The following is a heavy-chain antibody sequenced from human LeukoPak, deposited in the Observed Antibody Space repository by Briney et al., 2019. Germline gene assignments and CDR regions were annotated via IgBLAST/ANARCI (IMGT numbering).Heavy chain of an antibody. Sequence: PSETLSLTCSVWGGSIRSCYWSGMRQSPGKGLEWIGYIYYSGCTNYNPSLKSRVTQSVDTSKNQFSLKLGAVKARRTGAYFSGSTNYTPSLKSRVTISVDSSKNQYSLKLSSVAAADTAVYYCARDAIGIAAAYDAFDIWGQGTMVTVSS. CDR2: IYYSGCT. CDR1: GGSIRSCY. CDR3: GSTNYTPSLKSRVTISVDSSKNQYSLKLSSVAAADTAVYYCARDAIGIAAAYDAFDI. V-gene: IGHV4-59*12. D-gene: IGHD3-10*01. J-gene: IGHJ3*02.